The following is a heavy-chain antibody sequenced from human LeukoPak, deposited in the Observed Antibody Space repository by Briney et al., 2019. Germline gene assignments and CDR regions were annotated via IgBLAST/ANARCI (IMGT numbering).Heavy chain of an antibody. CDR3: ASHWGRQTVTDY. V-gene: IGHV1-2*02. Sequence: ASVKVSYKASGYTFTGYYMHWVRQAPGQGLEWMGWINPNSGGTNYAQKFQGRVTMTRDTSISTAYMELSRLRSDDTAVYYCASHWGRQTVTDYWGQGTLVTVSS. D-gene: IGHD7-27*01. J-gene: IGHJ4*02. CDR1: GYTFTGYY. CDR2: INPNSGGT.